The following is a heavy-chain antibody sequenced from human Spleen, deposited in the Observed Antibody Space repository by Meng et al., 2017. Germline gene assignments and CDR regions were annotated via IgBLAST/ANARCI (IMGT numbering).Heavy chain of an antibody. CDR2: IYSTGET. Sequence: QVQLQESGRGLVRPSQTLSLTCTVSGESISSDNSYWSWIRQSPGRGLEWIEFIYSTGETYYNPSLKSRLTISVDTSKNQFSLKLVSVTAADTAVYYCATSLDFWTGDHSGYWGQGILVTVSS. D-gene: IGHD3/OR15-3a*01. CDR1: GESISSDNSY. V-gene: IGHV4-30-4*01. CDR3: ATSLDFWTGDHSGY. J-gene: IGHJ4*02.